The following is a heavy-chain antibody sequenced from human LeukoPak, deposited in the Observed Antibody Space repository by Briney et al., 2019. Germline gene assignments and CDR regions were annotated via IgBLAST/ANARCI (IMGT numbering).Heavy chain of an antibody. CDR2: IYPGDSDT. D-gene: IGHD3-22*01. CDR1: GYSFTSYW. J-gene: IGHJ4*02. Sequence: GESLKISCKGSGYSFTSYWIGWVRQMPGKGLEWMGIIYPGDSDTRYSPSFQGQVTISADKSISTAYLQWSSLKASDTAMYYCAINLLGGYYYDSSGPFDYWGQGTLVTVSS. V-gene: IGHV5-51*01. CDR3: AINLLGGYYYDSSGPFDY.